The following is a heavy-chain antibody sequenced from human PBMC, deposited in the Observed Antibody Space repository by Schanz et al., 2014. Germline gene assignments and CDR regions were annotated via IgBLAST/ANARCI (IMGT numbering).Heavy chain of an antibody. CDR1: GFTFSDHF. J-gene: IGHJ3*01. CDR2: IKSKVDGGTT. Sequence: EVKLVESGGGLVQPGGSLRLSCAASGFTFSDHFMDWVRQAPGKGLEWVGRIKSKVDGGTTDNAAPVQGRFTISRDDSENTLHLQMNSLKTEDTAVYYCSTDLTAVDYDAIGLWGQGTMVTVSS. D-gene: IGHD4-17*01. V-gene: IGHV3-15*01. CDR3: STDLTAVDYDAIGL.